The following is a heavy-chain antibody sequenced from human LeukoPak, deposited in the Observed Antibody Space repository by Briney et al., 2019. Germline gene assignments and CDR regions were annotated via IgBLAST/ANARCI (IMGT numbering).Heavy chain of an antibody. CDR3: ATQPWAAGGPRLDF. Sequence: GGSLKLSCAPSEFTFSDYTMSWVRQAPGKGLDWVSTIGNTGESTYYADSVKGRFTISRDNSKNTLYLQMNNLRAEDSAIYFCATQPWAAGGPRLDFWGQGTLVTVSS. J-gene: IGHJ4*02. CDR1: EFTFSDYT. CDR2: IGNTGEST. V-gene: IGHV3-23*01. D-gene: IGHD6-13*01.